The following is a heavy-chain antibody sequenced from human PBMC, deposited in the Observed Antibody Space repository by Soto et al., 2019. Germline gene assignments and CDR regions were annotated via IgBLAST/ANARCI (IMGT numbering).Heavy chain of an antibody. J-gene: IGHJ4*02. CDR3: ASAAEGVLRYFDWFDY. Sequence: GGSLRLSCAASGFTFSSYSMNWVRQAPGKGLEWVSSISSSSSYIYYADSVKGRFTISRDNAKNSLYLQMNSLRAEDTAVYYCASAAEGVLRYFDWFDYWGQGTLVTVSS. V-gene: IGHV3-21*01. CDR1: GFTFSSYS. CDR2: ISSSSSYI. D-gene: IGHD3-9*01.